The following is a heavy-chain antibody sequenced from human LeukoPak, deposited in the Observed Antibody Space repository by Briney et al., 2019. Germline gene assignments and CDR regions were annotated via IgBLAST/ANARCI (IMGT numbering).Heavy chain of an antibody. Sequence: GASVKVSCKASGGTFSSYAISWVRQAPGQGLEWMGGIIPIFGTANYAQKFQGRVTITADESTSIAYMELSSLRSEDTAVYYCAREEGLGYCSGGSCYYWFDPWGQGTLVTVSS. D-gene: IGHD2-15*01. CDR1: GGTFSSYA. CDR3: AREEGLGYCSGGSCYYWFDP. J-gene: IGHJ5*02. CDR2: IIPIFGTA. V-gene: IGHV1-69*13.